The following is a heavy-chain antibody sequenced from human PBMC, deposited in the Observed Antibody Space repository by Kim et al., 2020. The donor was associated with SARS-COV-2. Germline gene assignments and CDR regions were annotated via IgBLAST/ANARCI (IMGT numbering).Heavy chain of an antibody. CDR1: GFTFSDYY. Sequence: GGSLRLSCAASGFTFSDYYMSWIRQAPGKGLEWVSFISSSGSTIYYADSVKGRFTISRDNAKNTLYLQMNSLRAEDTAVYYCARAGEITFGGVSVIQAFGIWGDETPVSVSS. V-gene: IGHV3-11*01. CDR3: ARAGEITFGGVSVIQAFGI. CDR2: ISSSGSTI. J-gene: IGHJ3*02. D-gene: IGHD3-16*02.